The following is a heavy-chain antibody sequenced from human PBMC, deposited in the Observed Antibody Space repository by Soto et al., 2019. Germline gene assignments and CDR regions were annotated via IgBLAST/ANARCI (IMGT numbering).Heavy chain of an antibody. Sequence: GGSLRLSCAASGFTFSSYGMHWVRQAPGKGLEWVAVIWYDGSNKYYADSVKGRFTISRDNSKNTLYLQMNSLRAEDTAVYYCARDDEYSSSWYVHFDYWGQGTLVTV. CDR2: IWYDGSNK. V-gene: IGHV3-33*01. D-gene: IGHD6-13*01. CDR1: GFTFSSYG. CDR3: ARDDEYSSSWYVHFDY. J-gene: IGHJ4*02.